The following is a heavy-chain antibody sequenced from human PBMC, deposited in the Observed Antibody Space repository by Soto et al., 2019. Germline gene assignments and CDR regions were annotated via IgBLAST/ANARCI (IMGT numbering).Heavy chain of an antibody. CDR2: IYGSGGSGST. D-gene: IGHD1-26*01. V-gene: IGHV4-31*03. J-gene: IGHJ4*02. CDR1: GDSITSGGYY. CDR3: ALALGPTTGLDY. Sequence: SETLSLTCTVTGDSITSGGYYWRWIRQHPGKGLEWLGYIYGSGGSGSTLYNPSLTSRLSISMDTSGNHFSLELRSVTAADTAVYYCALALGPTTGLDYWGQGTLVTVSS.